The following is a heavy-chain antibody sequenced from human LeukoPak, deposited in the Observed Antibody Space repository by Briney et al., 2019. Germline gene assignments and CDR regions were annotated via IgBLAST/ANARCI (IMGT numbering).Heavy chain of an antibody. V-gene: IGHV3-73*01. Sequence: HPGGSLRLPCAASGFTFSGSAIHWVRQASGKGLEGVGRIKSKSNSYATAYAASVKGRFTISRDDSKNTAYLQMNSLKTEDTAVYYCTTYGDYGPGSDYWGQGTLVTVSS. CDR2: IKSKSNSYAT. CDR1: GFTFSGSA. CDR3: TTYGDYGPGSDY. D-gene: IGHD4-17*01. J-gene: IGHJ4*02.